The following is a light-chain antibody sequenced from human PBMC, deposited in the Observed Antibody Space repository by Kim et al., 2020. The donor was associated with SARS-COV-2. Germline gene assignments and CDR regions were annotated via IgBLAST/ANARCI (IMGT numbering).Light chain of an antibody. Sequence: EIVMTQSPATLSVSPGERATLSCRASQSVSSNLAWYQQKAGQTPRLLIYGASTRATGIPARFSANGSGTDFTFTISSLQSEDFAVYSCQQYNNWPPTFGGGTKVDIK. J-gene: IGKJ4*01. V-gene: IGKV3-15*01. CDR1: QSVSSN. CDR3: QQYNNWPPT. CDR2: GAS.